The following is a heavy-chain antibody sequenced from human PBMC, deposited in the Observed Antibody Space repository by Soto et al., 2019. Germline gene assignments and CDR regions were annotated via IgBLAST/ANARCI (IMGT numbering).Heavy chain of an antibody. CDR1: GFTFSTYA. D-gene: IGHD4-17*01. J-gene: IGHJ3*02. Sequence: GVSLSLSCAASGFTFSTYAMSWVRQAPGKGLEWASAISAGGGSTYYADSVKGRFTISRDNSINTLYLQMNSLRTEDTAVYYCAHPRGYGVFDAYDIWGQGAMVTVSS. CDR3: AHPRGYGVFDAYDI. CDR2: ISAGGGST. V-gene: IGHV3-23*01.